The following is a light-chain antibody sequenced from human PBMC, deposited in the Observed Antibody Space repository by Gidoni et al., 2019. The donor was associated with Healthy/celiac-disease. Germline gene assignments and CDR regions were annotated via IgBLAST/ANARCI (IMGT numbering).Light chain of an antibody. V-gene: IGKV1-39*01. CDR1: QSISSY. CDR3: QQSYSTHVT. Sequence: DIQMTQSPSSLSASVGDRVTITCRASQSISSYLNWYQQKPGKAPKLLIYAASSLQSGVPSRLSGSGSGTDFTLTSSSLQHEDLATYYCQQSYSTHVTVXQXTRLEIK. CDR2: AAS. J-gene: IGKJ5*01.